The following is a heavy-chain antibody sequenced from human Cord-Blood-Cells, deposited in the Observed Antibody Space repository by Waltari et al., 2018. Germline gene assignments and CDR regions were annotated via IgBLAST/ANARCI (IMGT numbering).Heavy chain of an antibody. Sequence: QVQLQESGPGLGKPSETLSLPCAVTGYSISSGYYWGCIRQHPGKGLEWIGSIYHSGSTYYNPSLKSRVTISVDTSKNQFSLKLSSVTAADTAVYYCARDGGGVLPMDVWGQGTTVTVSS. CDR3: ARDGGGVLPMDV. V-gene: IGHV4-38-2*02. CDR1: GYSISSGYY. D-gene: IGHD2-8*02. CDR2: IYHSGST. J-gene: IGHJ6*02.